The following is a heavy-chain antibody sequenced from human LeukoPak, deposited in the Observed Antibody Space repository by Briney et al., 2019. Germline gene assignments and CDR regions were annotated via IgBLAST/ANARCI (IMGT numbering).Heavy chain of an antibody. Sequence: PSETLSLTCTVSGGSFSNYYWSWVRQSPGKGLEWIGYIYYSGSTNYNPSLKSRVTISLDSSKNHFSLSLSSVTAADTAVYYYARHTYSSGYINWFDPWGQGTLVTVSS. V-gene: IGHV4-59*08. CDR3: ARHTYSSGYINWFDP. CDR2: IYYSGST. J-gene: IGHJ5*02. D-gene: IGHD3-22*01. CDR1: GGSFSNYY.